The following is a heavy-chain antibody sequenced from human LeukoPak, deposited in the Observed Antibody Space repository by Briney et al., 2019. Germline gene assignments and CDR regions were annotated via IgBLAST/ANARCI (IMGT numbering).Heavy chain of an antibody. CDR2: ISSSGSSI. CDR3: ARMMAGRGFDY. Sequence: AGGYLRLSCAASGFTFSSYEMNWVRQAPGKGLEWVSYISSSGSSIYYADSVKGRFTISRDNAKNSLYLQMNSLRAEDTAVYYCARMMAGRGFDYWGQGTLVTVSS. J-gene: IGHJ4*02. CDR1: GFTFSSYE. V-gene: IGHV3-48*03. D-gene: IGHD5-24*01.